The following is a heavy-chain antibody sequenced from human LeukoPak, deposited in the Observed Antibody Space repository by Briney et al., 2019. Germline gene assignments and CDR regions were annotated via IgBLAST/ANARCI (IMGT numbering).Heavy chain of an antibody. CDR1: GGSISSGGYS. J-gene: IGHJ6*03. Sequence: PSETLSLTCAVSGGSISSGGYSWSWIRQPPGKGLEWIGYIYYSGSTYYNPSLKSRVTISVDTSKNQFSLKLSSVTAADTAVYFCARDGGSSWYGNYYYYMDVWGKGTTVTVSS. CDR2: IYYSGST. V-gene: IGHV4-30-4*07. CDR3: ARDGGSSWYGNYYYYMDV. D-gene: IGHD6-13*01.